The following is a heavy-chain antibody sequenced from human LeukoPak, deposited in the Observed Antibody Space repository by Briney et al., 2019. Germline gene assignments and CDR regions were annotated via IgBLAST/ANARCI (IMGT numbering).Heavy chain of an antibody. CDR1: GFTFNRYA. V-gene: IGHV3-33*01. Sequence: GRSLRLSCAASGFTFNRYAMHWVRQAPGKGLEWVAVIWYDGSNKYYADSVKGRFTISRDNSKNTLYLQMNSLRAEDTAVYYCARENYDYVWGSYRPFDYWGQGTLVTVSS. CDR2: IWYDGSNK. CDR3: ARENYDYVWGSYRPFDY. J-gene: IGHJ4*02. D-gene: IGHD3-16*02.